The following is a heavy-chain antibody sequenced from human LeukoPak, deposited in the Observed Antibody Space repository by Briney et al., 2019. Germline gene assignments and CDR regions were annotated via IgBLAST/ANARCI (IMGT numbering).Heavy chain of an antibody. CDR2: ISSDGSNK. J-gene: IGHJ1*01. Sequence: GGSLRLSCAASGFTFSSYIMHWVRQSPGKGLEWVAVISSDGSNKYYTESVKGRFAISRDNSKDTLHLQMNSLRPEDTAMYYCARRGDGYGGMTARYFQHWGQGTLVTVSS. V-gene: IGHV3-30*09. D-gene: IGHD4-23*01. CDR3: ARRGDGYGGMTARYFQH. CDR1: GFTFSSYI.